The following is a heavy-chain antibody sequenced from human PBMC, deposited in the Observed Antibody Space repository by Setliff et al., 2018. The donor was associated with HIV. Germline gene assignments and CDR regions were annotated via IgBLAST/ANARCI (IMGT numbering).Heavy chain of an antibody. J-gene: IGHJ5*02. V-gene: IGHV4-4*02. CDR2: IYHTGNT. CDR3: ARGIIVVVVAATPRWFDP. CDR1: GGSISSDKW. D-gene: IGHD2-15*01. Sequence: ETPSLTCTVSGGSISSDKWWDWVRQPPGKGLEWIGEIYHTGNTNYDPSLKSRVTISVDTSKNQFSLKLNSVTAADTAVYYCARGIIVVVVAATPRWFDPWGQGTLVTVS.